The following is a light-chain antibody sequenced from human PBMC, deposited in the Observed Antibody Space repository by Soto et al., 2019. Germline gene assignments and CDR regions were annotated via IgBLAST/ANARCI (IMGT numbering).Light chain of an antibody. V-gene: IGLV2-14*01. J-gene: IGLJ1*01. CDR3: SSYKSSSTPPYG. Sequence: QSVLTQPASVSGSPGQSITISCTGTSSDVGGYNYVSWYQQHPGKAPKLMIYDVSNRPSGVSNRFSGSKSGNTASLTISGLQAEDEADYYGSSYKSSSTPPYGFGTGTKVTV. CDR1: SSDVGGYNY. CDR2: DVS.